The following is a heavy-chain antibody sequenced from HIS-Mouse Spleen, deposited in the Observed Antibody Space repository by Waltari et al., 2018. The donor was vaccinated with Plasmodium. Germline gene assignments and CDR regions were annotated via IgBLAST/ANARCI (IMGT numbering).Heavy chain of an antibody. V-gene: IGHV3-7*01. CDR1: GLPFNSFW. CDR3: ASSWYWYFDL. CDR2: IKQEGSEK. D-gene: IGHD6-13*01. Sequence: EVQLVESGGGLVRPGGSPRRACEAPGLPFNSFWMSWVRQAPGKGLEWVANIKQEGSEKYYVDSVKGRFTISRDNAKNSLYLQMNSLRAEDTAVYYCASSWYWYFDLWGRGTLVTVSS. J-gene: IGHJ2*01.